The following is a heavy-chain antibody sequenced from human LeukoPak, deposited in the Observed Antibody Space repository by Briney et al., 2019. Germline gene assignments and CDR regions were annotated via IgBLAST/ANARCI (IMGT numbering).Heavy chain of an antibody. CDR2: IYHSGST. J-gene: IGHJ4*02. CDR1: GYSISSGYY. Sequence: TSETLSLTCAVSGYSISSGYYWGWIRQPPGKGLEWIGSIYHSGSTYYNPSLKSRVTISVDTSKNQFSLKLSSVTTADTAVYYCAREGRDGYNFFDYWGQGTLATVSS. D-gene: IGHD5-24*01. V-gene: IGHV4-38-2*02. CDR3: AREGRDGYNFFDY.